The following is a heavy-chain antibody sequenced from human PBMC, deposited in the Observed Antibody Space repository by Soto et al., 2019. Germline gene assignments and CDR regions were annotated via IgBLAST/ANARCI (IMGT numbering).Heavy chain of an antibody. V-gene: IGHV4-30-4*01. D-gene: IGHD3-10*01. CDR1: GGSISSGDYY. J-gene: IGHJ6*02. CDR2: IYYSGST. CDR3: ARDNMVRGAYYYYGMDV. Sequence: SETLSLTFTVSGGSISSGDYYWSWIRQPPGKGLEWIGYIYYSGSTYYNPSLKSRVTISVDTSKNQLSLKLSSVTAADTAVYYCARDNMVRGAYYYYGMDVWGQGTTVTVSS.